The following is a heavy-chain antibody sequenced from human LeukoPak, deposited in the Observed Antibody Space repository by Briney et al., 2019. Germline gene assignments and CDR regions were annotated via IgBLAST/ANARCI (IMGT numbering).Heavy chain of an antibody. CDR3: AREDSVAARKGAFDI. CDR1: GFTVSSNY. CDR2: IYSSGST. D-gene: IGHD5-12*01. V-gene: IGHV3-53*01. J-gene: IGHJ3*02. Sequence: GGSLRLSCAASGFTVSSNYMSWVRQAPGKGLEWVSVIYSSGSTYYADSVKGRFTISRDNSKNTLYLQMNSLRAEDTAVYYCAREDSVAARKGAFDIWGQGTMVTVSS.